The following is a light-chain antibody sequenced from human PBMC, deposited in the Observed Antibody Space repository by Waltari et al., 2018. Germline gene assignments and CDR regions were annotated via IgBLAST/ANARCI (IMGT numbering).Light chain of an antibody. CDR2: AAS. V-gene: IGKV1-39*01. CDR3: QQSYSTPRT. J-gene: IGKJ2*01. CDR1: QSINSY. Sequence: DIQMTQSPSSLSASVGDRVPITCRASQSINSYINCYQQTPGNAPNLLIYAASSLQSGVPSRFSGSGSGTDFTLTISRLQPEDFATYYCQQSYSTPRTFGQGTKLEIK.